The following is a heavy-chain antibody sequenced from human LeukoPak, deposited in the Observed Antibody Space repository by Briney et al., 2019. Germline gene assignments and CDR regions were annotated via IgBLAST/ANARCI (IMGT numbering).Heavy chain of an antibody. V-gene: IGHV3-53*01. CDR1: GFTVSSNY. CDR2: IYSGGST. D-gene: IGHD3-10*01. Sequence: GGSLRLSCAASGFTVSSNYMSWVRQAPGKGLEWVSVIYSGGSTYYADSVKGRFTISRGNSKNTLYLQMNSLRAEDTAVYYCARSYYYGSGSYLDYWGQGTLVTVSS. CDR3: ARSYYYGSGSYLDY. J-gene: IGHJ4*02.